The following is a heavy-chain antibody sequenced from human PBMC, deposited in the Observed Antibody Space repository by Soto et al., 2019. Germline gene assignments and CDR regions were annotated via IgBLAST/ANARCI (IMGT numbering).Heavy chain of an antibody. CDR1: GFTFSSSW. CDR2: IKPDGREQ. J-gene: IGHJ4*02. Sequence: EVQLVESGGGLVQPGGSLRLSCAASGFTFSSSWMSWLRQAPGKGLEWAANIKPDGREQHYVDSVQGRFTISRDNSKNTLYLQMNSLRAEDTAVYYWARDGSGYSIFWGQGTLVTVSS. D-gene: IGHD1-26*01. V-gene: IGHV3-7*01. CDR3: ARDGSGYSIF.